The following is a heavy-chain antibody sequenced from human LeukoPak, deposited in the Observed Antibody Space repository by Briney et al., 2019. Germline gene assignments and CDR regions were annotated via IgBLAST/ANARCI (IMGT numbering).Heavy chain of an antibody. D-gene: IGHD3-22*01. Sequence: SETLSLTCNVSGASISRSRYFWGWIRQPPGKGLEWIGYIYYSGSTYYNPSLKSRVTVSVDTSKNQFSLKLSSVTAADTAVYYCARGGSGYYDSSGYFGTIYWGQGTLVTVSS. CDR2: IYYSGST. J-gene: IGHJ4*02. CDR1: GASISRSRYF. CDR3: ARGGSGYYDSSGYFGTIY. V-gene: IGHV4-30-4*08.